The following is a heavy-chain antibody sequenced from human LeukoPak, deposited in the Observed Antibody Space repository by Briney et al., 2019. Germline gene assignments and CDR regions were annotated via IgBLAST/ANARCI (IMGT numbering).Heavy chain of an antibody. CDR1: GFTFSSYG. CDR3: AKNYGSWHYYYYYGMDV. V-gene: IGHV3-30*02. Sequence: GGSLRLSCAASGFTFSSYGMHWVRQAPGKGLEWVAVIWYDGSNKYYADSVKGRFTISRDNSKNTLYLQMNSLRAEDTAVYYCAKNYGSWHYYYYYGMDVWGQGTTVTVSS. CDR2: IWYDGSNK. J-gene: IGHJ6*02. D-gene: IGHD6-13*01.